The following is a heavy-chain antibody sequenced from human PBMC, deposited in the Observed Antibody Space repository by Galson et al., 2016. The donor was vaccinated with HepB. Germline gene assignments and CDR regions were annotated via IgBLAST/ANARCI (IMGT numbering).Heavy chain of an antibody. Sequence: SLRLSCAASGFTFSTYAMSWVRQAPGKGLEWVSSISGSGTTTYHADSVKGRFTISRDNSKNTLYLQLSSLRAEDTAVYYCAKDRAGTAMVHYYFDYWGHGTLVTVSS. V-gene: IGHV3-23*01. J-gene: IGHJ4*01. CDR1: GFTFSTYA. CDR2: ISGSGTTT. CDR3: AKDRAGTAMVHYYFDY. D-gene: IGHD5-18*01.